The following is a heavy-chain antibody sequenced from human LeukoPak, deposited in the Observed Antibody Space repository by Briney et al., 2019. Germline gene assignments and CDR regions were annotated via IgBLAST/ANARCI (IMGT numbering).Heavy chain of an antibody. Sequence: ASVKVSCKASGYSFTAFHIHWVRQAPGQGLGWMGWIHPRSGDTRYAQKFQGRVTMARDTSISTVYMDLGSLGSDDTAVYYCARDGEYGTGSYYRGSFDYWGQGILVTVSS. V-gene: IGHV1-2*02. CDR3: ARDGEYGTGSYYRGSFDY. J-gene: IGHJ4*02. D-gene: IGHD3-10*01. CDR1: GYSFTAFH. CDR2: IHPRSGDT.